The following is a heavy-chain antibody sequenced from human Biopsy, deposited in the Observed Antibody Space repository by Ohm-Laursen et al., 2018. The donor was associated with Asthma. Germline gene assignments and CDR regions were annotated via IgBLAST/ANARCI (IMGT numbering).Heavy chain of an antibody. D-gene: IGHD6-19*01. J-gene: IGHJ6*02. CDR3: ARCQVGYSSGWSLLLKKIYYSGMDV. CDR2: TMTVFGTT. CDR1: GYSLTDLS. V-gene: IGHV1-69*13. Sequence: SVKVSCKVSGYSLTDLSMHWVRQAPGQGLEWLGGTMTVFGTTNYAQKFQGRVTITADESTSTAYMEVTSLRSEDTAIYYCARCQVGYSSGWSLLLKKIYYSGMDVWGQGTAVTVSS.